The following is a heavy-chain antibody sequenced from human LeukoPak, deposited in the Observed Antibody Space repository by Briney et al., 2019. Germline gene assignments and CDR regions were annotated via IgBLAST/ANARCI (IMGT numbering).Heavy chain of an antibody. V-gene: IGHV4-38-2*02. J-gene: IGHJ4*02. Sequence: SETLSLTCTVSGYSISSGYYWGWIRQPPGKGLEWIGSIYHSGSTYYNPSLKSRVTISVDTSKNQFSLKLSPVTAADTAVYYCARDVSYWGQGTLVTVSS. D-gene: IGHD2/OR15-2a*01. CDR3: ARDVSY. CDR1: GYSISSGYY. CDR2: IYHSGST.